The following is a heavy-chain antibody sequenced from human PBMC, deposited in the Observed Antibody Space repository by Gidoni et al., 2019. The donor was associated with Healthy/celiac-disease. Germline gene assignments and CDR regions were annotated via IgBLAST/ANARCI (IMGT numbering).Heavy chain of an antibody. J-gene: IGHJ6*02. V-gene: IGHV3-15*01. Sequence: EVQLVESGGGLVKPGGSLRLSCAASGFTFSNAWMSWVRQAPGKGLEWVGRIKSKTDGGTTDYAAPVKGRFTISRDDSKNTLYLQMNSLKTEDTAVYYCTTESPLVFHLPVYYGMDVWGQGTTVTVSS. CDR2: IKSKTDGGTT. CDR1: GFTFSNAW. D-gene: IGHD6-6*01. CDR3: TTESPLVFHLPVYYGMDV.